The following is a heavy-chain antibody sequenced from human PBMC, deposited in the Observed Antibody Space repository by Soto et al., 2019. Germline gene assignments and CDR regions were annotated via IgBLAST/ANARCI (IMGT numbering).Heavy chain of an antibody. D-gene: IGHD3-10*01. CDR1: GYSISSGYY. CDR3: ARVGGYGMDV. Sequence: TLSLTCAVSGYSISSGYYWGWIRQPPGKGLEWIGSIYHSGSTYNNPSLKSRVTISVDTSKNQFSLKLSSVTAADTAVYYCARVGGYGMDVWGQGTTVTVSS. V-gene: IGHV4-38-2*01. CDR2: IYHSGST. J-gene: IGHJ6*02.